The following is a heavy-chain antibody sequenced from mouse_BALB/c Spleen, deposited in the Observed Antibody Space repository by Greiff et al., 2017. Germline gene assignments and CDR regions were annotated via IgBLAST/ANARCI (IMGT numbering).Heavy chain of an antibody. J-gene: IGHJ4*01. CDR1: GFSLTGYG. CDR3: ARALMITGYAMDY. CDR2: IWGDGST. Sequence: VKVVESGPGLVAPSQSLSITCTVSGFSLTGYGVNWVRQPPGKGLEWLGMIWGDGSTDYNSALKSRLSISKDNSKSQVFLKMNSLQTDDTARYYCARALMITGYAMDYWGQGTSVTVSS. V-gene: IGHV2-6-7*01. D-gene: IGHD2-4*01.